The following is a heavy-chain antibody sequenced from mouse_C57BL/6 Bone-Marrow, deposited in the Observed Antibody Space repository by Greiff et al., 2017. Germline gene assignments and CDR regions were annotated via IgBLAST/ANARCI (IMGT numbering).Heavy chain of an antibody. CDR1: GYTFTSYW. Sequence: QVQLQQPGAELVKPGASVKMSCKASGYTFTSYWITWVKQRPGQGLEWIGDIYPGSGSTNYNEKFKSKATLTVDTSSSTAYMQLSSLTSEDSAVYYCERWDHYYGNYPYAMDYWGQGTSVTVSS. V-gene: IGHV1-55*01. D-gene: IGHD2-1*01. CDR3: ERWDHYYGNYPYAMDY. CDR2: IYPGSGST. J-gene: IGHJ4*01.